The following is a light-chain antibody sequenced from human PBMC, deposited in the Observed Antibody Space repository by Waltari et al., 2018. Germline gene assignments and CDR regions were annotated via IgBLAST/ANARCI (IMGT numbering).Light chain of an antibody. Sequence: QPASVSGSPGQSITISCTGTSTDVGGYNYVSWYQHHPGKAPKLMSYDVSKRPSGVSNRFSGSKSGNTASLTISGLQAEDEADYYCDSYTSSSTWVFGGGTKLTVL. CDR1: STDVGGYNY. CDR3: DSYTSSSTWV. J-gene: IGLJ3*02. V-gene: IGLV2-14*03. CDR2: DVS.